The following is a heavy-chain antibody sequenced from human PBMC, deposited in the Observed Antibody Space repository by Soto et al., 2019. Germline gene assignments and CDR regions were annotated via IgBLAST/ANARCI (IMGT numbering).Heavy chain of an antibody. V-gene: IGHV3-66*01. Sequence: PGGSLRLSCAASGFTVSTKYMSWVRQAPGKGLEWVSVIYSGGSTFYADSVRGRFTISRDNSKNTVNLQMNSLRAEDTAVYYCAKTPRNCSGGSCYVIGGMDVWGQGTTVTVSS. CDR1: GFTVSTKY. J-gene: IGHJ6*02. CDR3: AKTPRNCSGGSCYVIGGMDV. D-gene: IGHD2-15*01. CDR2: IYSGGST.